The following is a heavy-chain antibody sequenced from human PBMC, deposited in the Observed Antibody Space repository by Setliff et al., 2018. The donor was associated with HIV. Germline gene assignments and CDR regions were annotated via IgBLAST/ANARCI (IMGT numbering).Heavy chain of an antibody. CDR1: GFTFRNYK. CDR2: ISSSGTTT. J-gene: IGHJ4*02. V-gene: IGHV3-48*03. D-gene: IGHD6-13*01. Sequence: GSLRLSCAASGFTFRNYKFNWVRQAPGRGLEWVSYISSSGTTTYYADSVKGRFTISRDNAKNSVILQMNSLRAEDTAVYYCAKGPGYSSSWYYFNYWGQGTLVTVSS. CDR3: AKGPGYSSSWYYFNY.